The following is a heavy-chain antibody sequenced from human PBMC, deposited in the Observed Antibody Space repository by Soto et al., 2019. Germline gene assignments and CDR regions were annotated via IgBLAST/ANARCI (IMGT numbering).Heavy chain of an antibody. D-gene: IGHD6-6*01. CDR3: ARQGGSSSLFYYYGMDV. Sequence: PGESLKISCKGSGYSFTSYWISWVRQMPGKGLEWMGRIDPSDSYTNYSPSFQGHVTISADKSISTAYLQLSSPKASDTAMYYCARQGGSSSLFYYYGMDVWCQGTTVTVSS. J-gene: IGHJ6*02. CDR2: IDPSDSYT. CDR1: GYSFTSYW. V-gene: IGHV5-10-1*01.